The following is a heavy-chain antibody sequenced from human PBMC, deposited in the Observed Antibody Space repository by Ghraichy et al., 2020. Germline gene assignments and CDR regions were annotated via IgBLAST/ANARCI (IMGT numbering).Heavy chain of an antibody. CDR1: GFSFSDYS. Sequence: GGSLRLSCAASGFSFSDYSMNWVRQAPGKGLEWVSRVKNDGITITYADSVKGRFSISRDTAKNTVYLQMDSLRAEDTAVYYCTRDYQGLGYWGQGALVTVSS. CDR2: VKNDGITI. V-gene: IGHV3-74*03. J-gene: IGHJ4*02. D-gene: IGHD3-16*01. CDR3: TRDYQGLGY.